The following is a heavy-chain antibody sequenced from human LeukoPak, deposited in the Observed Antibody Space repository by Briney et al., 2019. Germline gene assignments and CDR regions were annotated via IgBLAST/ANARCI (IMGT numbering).Heavy chain of an antibody. D-gene: IGHD1-1*01. Sequence: SETLSLTCAVYGGSFSGYYWSWIRQPPGKGLEWIGEINHSGSTNYNPSLKSRVIISVDTSKNQFSLKLSSVTAADTAVYYCARGASGGGWNDGWFDPWGQGTLVTVSS. V-gene: IGHV4-34*01. CDR3: ARGASGGGWNDGWFDP. CDR2: INHSGST. J-gene: IGHJ5*02. CDR1: GGSFSGYY.